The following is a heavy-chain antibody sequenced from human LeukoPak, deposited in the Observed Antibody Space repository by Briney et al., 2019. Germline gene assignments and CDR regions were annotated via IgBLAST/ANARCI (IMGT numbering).Heavy chain of an antibody. V-gene: IGHV3-15*07. Sequence: PGGSLRLSCAASGFTFSNAWMNWVRQAPGKGLEWAGRIKSKSAGGTIDYAAPVKGRFTISRDDSKDMVYLQMNSLKTEDTAVYCCTTGGGISGLDYWGQGTLVTVSS. D-gene: IGHD5-12*01. CDR2: IKSKSAGGTI. CDR1: GFTFSNAW. CDR3: TTGGGISGLDY. J-gene: IGHJ4*02.